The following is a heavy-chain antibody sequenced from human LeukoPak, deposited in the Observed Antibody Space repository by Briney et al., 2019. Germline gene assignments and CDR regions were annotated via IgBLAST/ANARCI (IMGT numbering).Heavy chain of an antibody. Sequence: GGSLRLSCAASGFTFSSYGMHWVRQAPGKGLERVAFIRYDGSNKYYADSVKGRFTISRDNSKNTLYLQMNSLRAEDTAVYYCARGGFPVGWLVRDPYYYGMDVWGQGTTVTVSS. J-gene: IGHJ6*02. D-gene: IGHD6-19*01. CDR2: IRYDGSNK. V-gene: IGHV3-30*02. CDR3: ARGGFPVGWLVRDPYYYGMDV. CDR1: GFTFSSYG.